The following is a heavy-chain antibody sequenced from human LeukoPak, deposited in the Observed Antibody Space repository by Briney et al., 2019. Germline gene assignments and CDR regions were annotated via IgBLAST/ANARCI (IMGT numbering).Heavy chain of an antibody. V-gene: IGHV4-59*01. CDR2: IHYSGST. D-gene: IGHD5-12*01. CDR3: AREADFAGGGYAK. CDR1: GGSISSYY. J-gene: IGHJ4*02. Sequence: SETLSLTCTVSGGSISSYYWSWIRQPPGKGLGWIGYIHYSGSTNYNPSLRSRVTISVDTSKKQFSLKLSSVTAADTAVYYCAREADFAGGGYAKWGQGTLVTVSS.